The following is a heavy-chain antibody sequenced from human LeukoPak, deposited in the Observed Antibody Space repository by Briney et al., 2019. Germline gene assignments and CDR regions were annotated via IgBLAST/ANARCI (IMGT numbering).Heavy chain of an antibody. D-gene: IGHD3-3*01. CDR3: ARGRGTRPRYYDFWSGYYADGTWFDP. CDR1: GGSFSGYY. J-gene: IGHJ5*02. CDR2: INHSGST. V-gene: IGHV4-34*01. Sequence: SSETLSLTCAVYGGSFSGYYWSWIRQPPGKGLEWIGEINHSGSTNYNPSLKSRVTISVDTSKNQFSLKLSSVTAADTAVYYCARGRGTRPRYYDFWSGYYADGTWFDPWGQGTLVTVSS.